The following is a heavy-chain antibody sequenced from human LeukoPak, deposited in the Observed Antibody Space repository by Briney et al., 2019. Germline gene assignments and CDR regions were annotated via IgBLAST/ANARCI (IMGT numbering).Heavy chain of an antibody. CDR2: INPNSGGT. CDR1: GYTFTGYY. CDR3: ATTERIQLWFSLIKIVY. Sequence: ASVKVSCKASGYTFTGYYMHWVRQAPGQGLEWMGRINPNSGGTNYAQKFQGRVTMTRDTSISTAYMELSRLRSDDTAVYYCATTERIQLWFSLIKIVYWGQGTLVTVSS. J-gene: IGHJ4*02. V-gene: IGHV1-2*06. D-gene: IGHD5-18*01.